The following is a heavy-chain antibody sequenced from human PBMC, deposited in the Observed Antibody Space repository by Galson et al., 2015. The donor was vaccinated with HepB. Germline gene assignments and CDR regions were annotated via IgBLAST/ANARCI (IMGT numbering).Heavy chain of an antibody. CDR2: VYYSGTT. J-gene: IGHJ4*02. CDR1: GDSISSNTYY. D-gene: IGHD3-9*01. Sequence: SETLSLTCTVSGDSISSNTYYWGWLRRPPGKGLEWLGSVYYSGTTFDNPSLKSRVTISVDTSKNQFSLKLSSVTAADTAVYYCARARGRDYDILTGYYTRYYFDYWGQGTLVTVSS. CDR3: ARARGRDYDILTGYYTRYYFDY. V-gene: IGHV4-39*07.